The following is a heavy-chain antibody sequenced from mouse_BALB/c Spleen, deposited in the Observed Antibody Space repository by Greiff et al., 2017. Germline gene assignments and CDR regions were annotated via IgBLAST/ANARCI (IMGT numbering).Heavy chain of an antibody. D-gene: IGHD2-3*01. CDR3: ARGGWDY. J-gene: IGHJ2*01. Sequence: EVQRVESGGGLVQPGGSRKLSCAASGFTFSSFGMHWVRQAPEKGLEWVAYISSGSSTIYYADTVKGRFTISRDNPKNTLFLQMTSLRSEDTAMYYCARGGWDYWGQGTTLTVSS. V-gene: IGHV5-17*02. CDR1: GFTFSSFG. CDR2: ISSGSSTI.